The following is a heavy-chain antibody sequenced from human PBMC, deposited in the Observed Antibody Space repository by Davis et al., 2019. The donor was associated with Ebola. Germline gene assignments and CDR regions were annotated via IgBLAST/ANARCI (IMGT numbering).Heavy chain of an antibody. CDR2: MHYSGST. CDR1: GCSISSSTYY. CDR3: ARLGDSSRIFDC. Sequence: PSKTLSLTCTVSGCSISSSTYYWGWIHQPPGKGLEWLGRMHYSGSTYYKPSLKSRVTISVDTSKNQFSLKLSSAHAADTAVYYCARLGDSSRIFDCWGQGTLVTVSS. J-gene: IGHJ4*02. D-gene: IGHD3-22*01. V-gene: IGHV4-39*01.